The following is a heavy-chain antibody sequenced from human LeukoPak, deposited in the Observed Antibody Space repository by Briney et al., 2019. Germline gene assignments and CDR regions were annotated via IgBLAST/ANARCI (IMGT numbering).Heavy chain of an antibody. CDR2: LNHSGST. J-gene: IGHJ4*02. D-gene: IGHD4-17*01. CDR1: GGSFSGYY. Sequence: SETLSLTCAVYGGSFSGYYWSWIRQPPGKGLEWIGELNHSGSTNYNPSLKSRVTISVDTSKNQFSLKLSSVTAADTAVYYCARAGDYGDYLGDWGQGTLVTVSP. V-gene: IGHV4-34*01. CDR3: ARAGDYGDYLGD.